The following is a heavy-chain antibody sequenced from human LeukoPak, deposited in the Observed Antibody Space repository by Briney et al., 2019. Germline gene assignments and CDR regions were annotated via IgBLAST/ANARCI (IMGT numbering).Heavy chain of an antibody. D-gene: IGHD1-7*01. J-gene: IGHJ4*02. V-gene: IGHV3-33*06. CDR3: ANSRENYRQLNY. Sequence: PGGSLRLSCAASGFTFSSFGIHWVRQAPGRGLEWVAVIWSDGINKYYGDSVKGRFTISRDNSKNTLYPQMNSLRAEDTAVYYCANSRENYRQLNYWGQGTLVTVSS. CDR1: GFTFSSFG. CDR2: IWSDGINK.